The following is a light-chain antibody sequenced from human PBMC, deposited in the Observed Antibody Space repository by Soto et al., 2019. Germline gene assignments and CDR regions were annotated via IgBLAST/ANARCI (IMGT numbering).Light chain of an antibody. J-gene: IGKJ4*01. CDR3: QQHINWPLT. CDR1: QSVGSD. CDR2: GAS. Sequence: EIVLTQSPATLSVSPGEGATLSCRASQSVGSDLAWYQQKPGQAPRLLIYGASTRATGIPARFSGSGSGADFTLTISSLEPEDFALYYCQQHINWPLTFGGGTKVDIK. V-gene: IGKV3-11*01.